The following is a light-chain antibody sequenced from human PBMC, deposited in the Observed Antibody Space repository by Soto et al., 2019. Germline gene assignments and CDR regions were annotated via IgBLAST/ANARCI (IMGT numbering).Light chain of an antibody. CDR1: QSVSSSY. V-gene: IGKV3-20*01. CDR3: QQYGSSTLT. J-gene: IGKJ4*01. Sequence: EIVLTQSPGTLSLSPGERVTLSCRASQSVSSSYLAWYQQKPGQAPRLLMYGASSRATGIPDRFSGSGSGTDFTLTISRLEPEDFAVYYCQQYGSSTLTFGGGTMVHIX. CDR2: GAS.